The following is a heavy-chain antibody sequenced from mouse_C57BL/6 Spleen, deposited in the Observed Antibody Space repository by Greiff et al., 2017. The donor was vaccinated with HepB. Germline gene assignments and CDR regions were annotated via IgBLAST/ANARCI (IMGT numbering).Heavy chain of an antibody. Sequence: DVMLVESGGGLVKPGGSLKLSCAASGFTFSDYGMHWVRQAPEKGLEWVAYISSGSSTIYYADTVKGRFTISRDNAKNTLFLQMTSLRSEDTAMYYCARKEGYYYWFAYWGQGTLVTVSA. CDR3: ARKEGYYYWFAY. J-gene: IGHJ3*01. CDR1: GFTFSDYG. V-gene: IGHV5-17*01. D-gene: IGHD2-3*01. CDR2: ISSGSSTI.